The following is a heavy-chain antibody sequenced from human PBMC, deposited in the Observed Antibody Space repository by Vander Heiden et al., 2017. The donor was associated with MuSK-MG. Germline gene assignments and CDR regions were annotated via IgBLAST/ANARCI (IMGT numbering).Heavy chain of an antibody. Sequence: EVQLVESGGGLVQPGGSLRLSCAGSGFTFSHYWMDWLRQAPGKGLEWVATIHPDGSAKAYVDAVKGRFTISRDNADNSLSLQMNDLRAEDTAVYYCAKNEGFHVWGYWGQGALVTVSS. V-gene: IGHV3-7*01. CDR3: AKNEGFHVWGY. J-gene: IGHJ4*02. CDR2: IHPDGSAK. CDR1: GFTFSHYW. D-gene: IGHD3-16*01.